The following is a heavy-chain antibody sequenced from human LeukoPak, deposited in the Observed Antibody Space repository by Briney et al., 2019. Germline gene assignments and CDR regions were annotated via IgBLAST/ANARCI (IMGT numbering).Heavy chain of an antibody. CDR3: AELGITMIGGV. CDR2: ISSSGSTI. CDR1: GFTFSSYE. J-gene: IGHJ6*04. Sequence: GGSLRLSCAASGFTFSSYEMNWVRQAPGKGLEWVSYISSSGSTICYADSVKGRFTISRGNAKNSLYLQMNSLRAEDTAVYYCAELGITMIGGVWGKGTTVTISS. V-gene: IGHV3-48*03. D-gene: IGHD3-10*02.